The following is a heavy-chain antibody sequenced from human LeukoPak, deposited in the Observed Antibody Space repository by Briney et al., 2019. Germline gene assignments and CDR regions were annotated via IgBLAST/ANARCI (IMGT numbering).Heavy chain of an antibody. D-gene: IGHD1-1*01. CDR2: IYPGDSDT. V-gene: IGHV5-51*01. CDR1: VFSFTNYW. J-gene: IGHJ4*02. Sequence: GESLKISCKASVFSFTNYWIAWVRQTPGQGLEWMGSIYPGDSDTRYNPSFQGQVTISADKSIKTAYLQWSSLKASDTAIYYCARRGGGSTGGFYFDYWGQGSLVTVSA. CDR3: ARRGGGSTGGFYFDY.